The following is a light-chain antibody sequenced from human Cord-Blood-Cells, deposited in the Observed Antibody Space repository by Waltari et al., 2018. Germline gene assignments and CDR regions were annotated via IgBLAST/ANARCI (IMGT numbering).Light chain of an antibody. V-gene: IGLV3-19*01. CDR2: GKN. CDR1: SLRSYY. Sequence: SSELTQAPAVSVALGQTVRITCQGDSLRSYYASWYQQKPGRAPVLVIYGKNNRPTGIPDRFSGSSSGNTASLTITGAQAEDEADYYCNSRDSSGNHWVFGGGTKLTVL. J-gene: IGLJ3*02. CDR3: NSRDSSGNHWV.